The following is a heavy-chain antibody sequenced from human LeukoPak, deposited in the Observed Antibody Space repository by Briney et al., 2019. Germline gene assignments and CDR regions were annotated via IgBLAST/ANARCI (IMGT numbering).Heavy chain of an antibody. D-gene: IGHD2-15*01. V-gene: IGHV3-48*03. Sequence: GGSLRLSCAASGFTFSGYEMNWVRQAPGKGLEWVSYISSSGSTIYYADSVKGRFTISRDNAKNSLYLQMISLRDQDAALYYCARGNYCSGGSCYQTASFDYWGQGTLVTLSS. CDR2: ISSSGSTI. J-gene: IGHJ4*02. CDR1: GFTFSGYE. CDR3: ARGNYCSGGSCYQTASFDY.